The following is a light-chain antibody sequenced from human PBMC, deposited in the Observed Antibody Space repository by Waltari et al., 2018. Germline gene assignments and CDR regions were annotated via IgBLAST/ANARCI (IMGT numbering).Light chain of an antibody. J-gene: IGKJ1*01. CDR3: QQYNNWPRT. CDR2: GAS. CDR1: QSISTN. V-gene: IGKV3-15*01. Sequence: EKVMTQSPATLSVSPGERATLPYRASQSISTNLAWYQQKPGQAPRPRIYGASTRATGIPARFSGSGSGTEFTLSISSLQSEDFAIYYCQQYNNWPRTFGQGTKVEIK.